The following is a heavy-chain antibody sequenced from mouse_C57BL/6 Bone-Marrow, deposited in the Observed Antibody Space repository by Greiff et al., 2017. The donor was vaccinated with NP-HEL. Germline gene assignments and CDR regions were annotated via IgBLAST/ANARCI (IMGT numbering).Heavy chain of an antibody. CDR2: IWSGGST. J-gene: IGHJ2*01. CDR1: GFSLTSYG. V-gene: IGHV2-2*01. CDR3: ARNHYYGSSLDY. D-gene: IGHD1-1*01. Sequence: QVQLKQSGPGLVQPSQSLSIPCTVSGFSLTSYGVHWVRQSPGKGLEWLGVIWSGGSTDYNAAFLSRLSISKDNSKSQVFFKMNSLQADDTAIYYCARNHYYGSSLDYWGQGTTRTVSS.